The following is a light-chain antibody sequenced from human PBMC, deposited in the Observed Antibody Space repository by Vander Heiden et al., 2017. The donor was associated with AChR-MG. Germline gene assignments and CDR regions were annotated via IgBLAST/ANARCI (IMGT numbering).Light chain of an antibody. Sequence: QSALTQPASVSGSPGQSITISCTGTSSDVGGYNYVSWYQQHPGNAPKRMMYDVSKRPSGVSNRVSGSKSGNKDSLTISGLQAEDEADDYCSSYTSSSSSVLGGGTKLTV. J-gene: IGLJ2*01. CDR1: SSDVGGYNY. CDR2: DVS. CDR3: SSYTSSSSSV. V-gene: IGLV2-14*01.